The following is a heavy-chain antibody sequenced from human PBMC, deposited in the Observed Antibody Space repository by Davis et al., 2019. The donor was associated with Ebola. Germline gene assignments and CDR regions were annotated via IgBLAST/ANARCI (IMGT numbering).Heavy chain of an antibody. J-gene: IGHJ4*02. CDR1: GLTVSSNY. D-gene: IGHD2-2*02. V-gene: IGHV3-53*05. Sequence: GESLKISCAASGLTVSSNYMSWVRQAPGKGLEWVSVIFSGGDAYYVDSVRGRFTLSRDNSKNTLYLQMNSLRAEDTAVYYCAKAGIVVVPAAIDYWGQGTLVTVSS. CDR3: AKAGIVVVPAAIDY. CDR2: IFSGGDA.